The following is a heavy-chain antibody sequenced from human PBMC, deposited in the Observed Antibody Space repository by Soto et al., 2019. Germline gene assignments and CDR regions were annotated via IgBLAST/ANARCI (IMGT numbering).Heavy chain of an antibody. J-gene: IGHJ4*02. CDR3: AKEAGELSTRSFDY. D-gene: IGHD3-16*02. V-gene: IGHV3-21*01. Sequence: EVQLVESGGGLVKPGGSLRLSCAASGFTFSSYSMNWVRQAPGKGLEWVSSISSSSSYIYYADSVKGRFTISRDNAKNSLYRQMTSLRAEDTAVYYCAKEAGELSTRSFDYWGQGTLVTVSS. CDR2: ISSSSSYI. CDR1: GFTFSSYS.